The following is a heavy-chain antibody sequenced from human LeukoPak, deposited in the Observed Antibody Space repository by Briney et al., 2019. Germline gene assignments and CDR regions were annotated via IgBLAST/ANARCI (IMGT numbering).Heavy chain of an antibody. D-gene: IGHD6-13*01. CDR2: IHYSGST. Sequence: SETLSLTCTVSGGSVSSGTYYWSWIRQPPGKGLEWIGYIHYSGSTKYNPSLKSRVTISVDTSKNQFSLKLYSVTAADTAVYYCARDSLITAAGLVGMDVWGQGTTVTVSS. J-gene: IGHJ6*02. V-gene: IGHV4-61*01. CDR3: ARDSLITAAGLVGMDV. CDR1: GGSVSSGTYY.